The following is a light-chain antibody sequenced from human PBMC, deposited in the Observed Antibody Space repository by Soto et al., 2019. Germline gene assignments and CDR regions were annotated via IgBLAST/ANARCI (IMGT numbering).Light chain of an antibody. J-gene: IGKJ1*01. CDR1: QSVSSN. V-gene: IGKV3-15*01. CDR2: DAS. CDR3: HQYKNWPEM. Sequence: EIVMTQSPATLSASPGERATLSCRASQSVSSNLAWYQQKVGQAPRVLIYDASTRATGIPGRFSGSGSGTEFTLHIRGRKSVGFAVCYSHQYKNWPEMVGQGTKVEI.